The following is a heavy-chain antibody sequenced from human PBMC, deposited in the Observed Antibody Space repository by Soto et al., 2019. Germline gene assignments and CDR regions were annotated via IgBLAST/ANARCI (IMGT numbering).Heavy chain of an antibody. J-gene: IGHJ6*04. D-gene: IGHD3-3*01. CDR1: GFTFSSYG. Sequence: GGSLRLSCAASGFTFSSYGMHWVRQAPGKGLEWVAVISYDGSNKYYADSVKGRFTISRDNSKNTLYLQMNSLRAEDTAVYYCANLPGRFLEWLLGPGVLEVWGKGTTVTVSS. CDR3: ANLPGRFLEWLLGPGVLEV. V-gene: IGHV3-30*18. CDR2: ISYDGSNK.